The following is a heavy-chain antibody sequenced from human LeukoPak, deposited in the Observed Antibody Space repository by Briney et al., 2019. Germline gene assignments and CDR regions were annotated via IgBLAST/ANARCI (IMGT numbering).Heavy chain of an antibody. CDR3: ARDIGGSYTAIDY. D-gene: IGHD1-26*01. CDR1: GFTFSSYA. V-gene: IGHV3-21*01. Sequence: GGSLRLSCAASGFTFSSYAMSWVRQAPGKGLEWVSVISSSSAHINYADSVKGRFTISRDNPRNSLYLQMNSLRAEDTAVYYCARDIGGSYTAIDYWGQGTLVAVSP. J-gene: IGHJ4*02. CDR2: ISSSSAHI.